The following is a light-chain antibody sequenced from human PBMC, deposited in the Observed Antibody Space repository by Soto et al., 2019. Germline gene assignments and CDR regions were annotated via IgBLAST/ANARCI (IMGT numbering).Light chain of an antibody. CDR3: QQFNSYPWT. CDR2: KAS. V-gene: IGKV1-5*03. Sequence: DFQMTQSPSTLSASVGDRVTITCRASQSISSGLAWYQQKPGKAPKLLIYKASSLESGVPSRFSGSGSGTEFTLTISSLQPDDFATYYCQQFNSYPWTFGQGTKVGIK. J-gene: IGKJ1*01. CDR1: QSISSG.